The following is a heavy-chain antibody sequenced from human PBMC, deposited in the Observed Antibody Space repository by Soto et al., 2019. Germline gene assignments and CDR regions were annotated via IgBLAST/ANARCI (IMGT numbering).Heavy chain of an antibody. CDR1: GGSISSSNYY. D-gene: IGHD3-22*01. CDR3: ARPIEGGSSGYYH. CDR2: FYYSGST. J-gene: IGHJ5*02. Sequence: SETLSLTCTVSGGSISSSNYYWAWIRQPPGKGLEWIGSFYYSGSTYYKPSLKSRVSISADTSKNQVSLKLSSVTAADTAVYYCARPIEGGSSGYYHWGQGTRVTVSS. V-gene: IGHV4-39*01.